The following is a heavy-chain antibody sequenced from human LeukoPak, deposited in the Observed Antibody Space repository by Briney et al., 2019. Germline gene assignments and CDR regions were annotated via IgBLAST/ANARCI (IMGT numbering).Heavy chain of an antibody. Sequence: PGGSLRLSCAASGFTFSNYAMSWVRQAPGKGLEWVSAISGSGGSTYYADSVKGRFTISRDNSKNTLYLQMNSLRAEDTAVYYCAKDITMVRGVIAPRSWMAPINYYYYGMDVWGQGTTVTVSS. D-gene: IGHD3-10*01. CDR3: AKDITMVRGVIAPRSWMAPINYYYYGMDV. J-gene: IGHJ6*02. V-gene: IGHV3-23*01. CDR2: ISGSGGST. CDR1: GFTFSNYA.